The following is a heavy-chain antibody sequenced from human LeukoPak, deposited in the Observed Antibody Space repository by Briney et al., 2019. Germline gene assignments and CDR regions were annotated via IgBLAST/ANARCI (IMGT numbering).Heavy chain of an antibody. J-gene: IGHJ3*02. CDR1: GFTFSSYG. Sequence: GGSLRLSCAASGFTFSSYGMHWVRQAPGKGLEWVAVIWYDGSDKYYADSVKGRFTISRDNSKNTLYLQTNSLRAEDTAVYYCAREREDAFDIWGQGTMVTVSS. CDR2: IWYDGSDK. V-gene: IGHV3-33*01. CDR3: AREREDAFDI.